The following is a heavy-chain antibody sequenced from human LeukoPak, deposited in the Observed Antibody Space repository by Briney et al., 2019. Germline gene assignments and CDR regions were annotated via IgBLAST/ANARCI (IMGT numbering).Heavy chain of an antibody. CDR2: LYYGGSS. Sequence: PSETLSLTCTVSGGSITSYYWSWIRQSPGKGLEWIGYLYYGGSSNYNPSLKSRVTISGDTSKNQFSLKLSSVTAADTAVYYCARQWGYREAFDCWGQGTLVTVSS. D-gene: IGHD1-1*01. V-gene: IGHV4-59*08. J-gene: IGHJ4*02. CDR1: GGSITSYY. CDR3: ARQWGYREAFDC.